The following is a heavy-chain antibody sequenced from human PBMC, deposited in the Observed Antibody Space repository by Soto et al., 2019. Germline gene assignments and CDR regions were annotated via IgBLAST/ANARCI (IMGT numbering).Heavy chain of an antibody. D-gene: IGHD5-18*01. CDR1: GFIFRSFW. Sequence: GGSLRLSCAASGFIFRSFWMSWVRQAPGKGLEWVANIKQDGTEKNYLDSVKGRFTISRDNAKNSLYLQMNSLRSEDTAVYYCAREGRLDAWGTAMVTSYFDYWGQGTLVTVSS. CDR3: AREGRLDAWGTAMVTSYFDY. V-gene: IGHV3-7*05. CDR2: IKQDGTEK. J-gene: IGHJ4*02.